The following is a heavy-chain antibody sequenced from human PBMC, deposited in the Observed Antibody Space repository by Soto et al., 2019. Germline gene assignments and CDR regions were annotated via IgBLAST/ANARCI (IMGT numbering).Heavy chain of an antibody. Sequence: EVQLVESGGGLVKPGGSLRLSCAASGFTFSSYSMNWDRQAPGKGLEWVSSISSSSSYIYYADSVKGRFTISRDNAKNSLYLHMNSLRAEDPAVYYCARDLAAAGTSDYCGQGTLVTVSS. CDR2: ISSSSSYI. CDR1: GFTFSSYS. J-gene: IGHJ4*02. D-gene: IGHD6-13*01. CDR3: ARDLAAAGTSDY. V-gene: IGHV3-21*01.